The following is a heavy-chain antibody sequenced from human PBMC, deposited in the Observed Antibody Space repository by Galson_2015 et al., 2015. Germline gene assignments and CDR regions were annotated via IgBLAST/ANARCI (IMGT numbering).Heavy chain of an antibody. CDR2: ISRSSSTI. CDR1: GFTFSSYS. J-gene: IGHJ6*02. CDR3: ARDWVVVVPAVGTDYYYGMDV. Sequence: SLRLSCAASGFTFSSYSMNWVRQAPGKGLEWVSYISRSSSTIYYADSVKGRFTISRDNAKNSLYLQMNSLRAEDTAVYYCARDWVVVVPAVGTDYYYGMDVWGQGTTVTVSS. D-gene: IGHD2-2*01. V-gene: IGHV3-48*01.